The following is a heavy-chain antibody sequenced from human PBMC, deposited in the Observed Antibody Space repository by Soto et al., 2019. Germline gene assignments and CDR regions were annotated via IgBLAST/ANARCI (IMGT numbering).Heavy chain of an antibody. CDR3: ARDPNNSSSWWLDP. CDR1: GLSVSSSD. Sequence: EVHLVETGGGLIQPGGSLRLSCAASGLSVSSSDMSWVRQASGKGLEWVSVIYSGGSTHDADSVKGRFTISRDNSKNSLFLQMNNLRTEDTAVYFCARDPNNSSSWWLDPWGRGALVTVSS. D-gene: IGHD6-6*01. CDR2: IYSGGST. J-gene: IGHJ5*02. V-gene: IGHV3-53*02.